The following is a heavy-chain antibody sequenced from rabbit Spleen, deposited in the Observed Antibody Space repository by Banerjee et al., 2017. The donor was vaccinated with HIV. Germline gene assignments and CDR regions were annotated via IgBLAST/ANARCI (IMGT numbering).Heavy chain of an antibody. Sequence: QEQLEESGGGLVKPEGSLTLTCTVSGFDLSSGCDMCWVRQAPGKGLEWIACIYTGYSGDTYYANWAKGRFTVTRSTSLNTVTLQMTSLTAADTATYFCARSVYSVGWHNYFVLWGPGTLVTVS. J-gene: IGHJ4*01. D-gene: IGHD7-1*01. V-gene: IGHV1S45*01. CDR2: IYTGYSGDT. CDR3: ARSVYSVGWHNYFVL. CDR1: GFDLSSGCD.